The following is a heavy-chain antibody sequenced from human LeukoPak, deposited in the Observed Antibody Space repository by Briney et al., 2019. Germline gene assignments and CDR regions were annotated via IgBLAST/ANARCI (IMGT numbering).Heavy chain of an antibody. CDR3: ARGLYPSCWFDP. J-gene: IGHJ5*02. CDR2: INPNSGGT. CDR1: GYTFTDYY. D-gene: IGHD2/OR15-2a*01. V-gene: IGHV1-2*02. Sequence: ASVTVSCKASGYTFTDYYMHWVRQAPGQGLEWMGWINPNSGGTNYAQKFQGRVTMTRDTSISTAYMELSRLRSDDTAVYYCARGLYPSCWFDPWGQGTLVTVSS.